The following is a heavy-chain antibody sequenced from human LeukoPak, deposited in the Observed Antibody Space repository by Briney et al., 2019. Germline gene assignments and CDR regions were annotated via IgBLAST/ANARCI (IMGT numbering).Heavy chain of an antibody. J-gene: IGHJ4*02. V-gene: IGHV4-34*01. CDR3: ASRAGGTFDY. Sequence: SSETLSLTCAVYGGFFSGYYWSWIRQPPGKGLEWIGEINHSGSANYNPSLKSRVTISVDTSKNQFSLKLSSVTAADTAVYYCASRAGGTFDYWGQGTLVTVSS. CDR1: GGFFSGYY. D-gene: IGHD3-16*01. CDR2: INHSGSA.